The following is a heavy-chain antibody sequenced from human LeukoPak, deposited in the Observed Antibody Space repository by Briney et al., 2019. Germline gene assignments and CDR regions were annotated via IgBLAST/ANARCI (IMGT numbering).Heavy chain of an antibody. CDR2: TYYSGST. CDR3: ARHWPDPHIAAATYNWFDP. J-gene: IGHJ5*02. D-gene: IGHD6-13*01. Sequence: SETLSLTCTVSGGSISSSGYYWGWIRQPPGKGLEWIGSTYYSGSTYYNPSLKSRVTISVDTSKNQFSLKLSSVTAADTAVYYCARHWPDPHIAAATYNWFDPWGQGTLVTVSS. V-gene: IGHV4-39*01. CDR1: GGSISSSGYY.